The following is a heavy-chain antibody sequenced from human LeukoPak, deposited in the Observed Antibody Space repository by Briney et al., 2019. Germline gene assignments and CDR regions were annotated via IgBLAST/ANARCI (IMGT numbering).Heavy chain of an antibody. D-gene: IGHD1-26*01. J-gene: IGHJ4*02. V-gene: IGHV3-21*01. CDR2: ISGSGSYI. Sequence: PGGSLRLSCAASGFTFSSYSMNWVRQAPGKGLEWGSCISGSGSYIYYADSVKGRFTISRDNAKSSLYLQMNSLRAEDTAVYYCGRDPAGSANFDYWGQGTLVSVSS. CDR1: GFTFSSYS. CDR3: GRDPAGSANFDY.